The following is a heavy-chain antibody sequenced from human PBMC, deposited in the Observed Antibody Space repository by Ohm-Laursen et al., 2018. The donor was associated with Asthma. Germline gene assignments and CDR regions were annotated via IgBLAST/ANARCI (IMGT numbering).Heavy chain of an antibody. J-gene: IGHJ4*02. CDR3: ARDSPLYAKDY. CDR2: ISWNSGSI. CDR1: GFTFDDYA. V-gene: IGHV3-9*01. D-gene: IGHD5/OR15-5a*01. Sequence: SLRLSCAASGFTFDDYAMRWVRQAPGKGLEWVSGISWNSGSIGYADSVKGRFTISRDNAKNSLYLQMNSLRAEDTAVYYCARDSPLYAKDYWGQGTLVTVSS.